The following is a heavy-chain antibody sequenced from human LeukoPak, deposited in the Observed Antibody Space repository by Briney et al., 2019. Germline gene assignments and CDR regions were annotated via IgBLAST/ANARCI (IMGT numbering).Heavy chain of an antibody. J-gene: IGHJ4*02. Sequence: GGSLRLSCAGSGFNSSSYSMSWVRQAPWKGLEFVSSISSSSSFIYYADSVKGRFTISRDNAQMSLSLQMNSLRADDTAVYYCARGYCSSWYLDWGQGTMVTVSS. CDR1: GFNSSSYS. CDR3: ARGYCSSWYLD. D-gene: IGHD6-13*01. V-gene: IGHV3-21*01. CDR2: ISSSSSFI.